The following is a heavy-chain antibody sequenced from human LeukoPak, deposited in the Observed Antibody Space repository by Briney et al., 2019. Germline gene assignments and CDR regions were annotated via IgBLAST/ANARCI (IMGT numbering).Heavy chain of an antibody. CDR3: ARVHNWNYYFDY. Sequence: SETLSLTCTVSGGSISSYYWSWIRQPPGKGLEWIGYIYYSGSTNYNPSLKSRVTISVDTSKNQFSLKLSSVTAADTAVYYCARVHNWNYYFDYWGQGTLVTVSS. D-gene: IGHD1-7*01. CDR1: GGSISSYY. CDR2: IYYSGST. J-gene: IGHJ4*02. V-gene: IGHV4-59*12.